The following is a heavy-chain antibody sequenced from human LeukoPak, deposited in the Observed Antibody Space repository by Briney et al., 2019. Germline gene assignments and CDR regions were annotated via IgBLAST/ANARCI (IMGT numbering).Heavy chain of an antibody. Sequence: SETLSLTCTVSGGSIRSYYWSWIRQPPGKGLEWIGYIYYSGNTNYNPSLKSRVTISVDTSKNQFSLNLSSVTTAGTAVYYCARGSGSGSYWFDYWGQGTLVTVSS. CDR2: IYYSGNT. V-gene: IGHV4-59*01. J-gene: IGHJ4*02. CDR3: ARGSGSGSYWFDY. D-gene: IGHD1-26*01. CDR1: GGSIRSYY.